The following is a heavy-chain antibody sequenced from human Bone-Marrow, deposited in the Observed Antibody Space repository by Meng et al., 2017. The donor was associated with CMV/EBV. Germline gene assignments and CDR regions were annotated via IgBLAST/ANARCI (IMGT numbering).Heavy chain of an antibody. CDR1: GFTFSSYA. D-gene: IGHD3-10*01. J-gene: IGHJ6*02. CDR3: AREGSSSYGMDV. Sequence: GESLKISCAASGFTFSSYAMSWVRQAPGKGLEWVSYISSSGSTIYYADSVKGRFTISRDNAKNSLYLQMNSLRAEDTAVYYCAREGSSSYGMDVWGQGTTVTVSS. CDR2: ISSSGSTI. V-gene: IGHV3-48*03.